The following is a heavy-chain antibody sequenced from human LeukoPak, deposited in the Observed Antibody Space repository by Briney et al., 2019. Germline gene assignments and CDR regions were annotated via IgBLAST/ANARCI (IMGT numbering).Heavy chain of an antibody. CDR3: AGGLLGIAVAAY. V-gene: IGHV1-8*01. D-gene: IGHD6-19*01. CDR2: MNPNSGNT. CDR1: GYTFTSYD. J-gene: IGHJ4*02. Sequence: ASVKVSCKASGYTFTSYDINWVRQATGQGLEWMGWMNPNSGNTGYAQKFQGRVTMTRNTSISTAYMELSSLRSEDTAVYYCAGGLLGIAVAAYWGQGTLVTVSS.